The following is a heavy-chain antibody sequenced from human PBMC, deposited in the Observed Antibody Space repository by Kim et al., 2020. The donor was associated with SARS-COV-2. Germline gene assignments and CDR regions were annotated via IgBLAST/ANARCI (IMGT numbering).Heavy chain of an antibody. J-gene: IGHJ3*02. CDR3: ARGPSITMVRGARGAFDI. Sequence: SETLSLTCAVYGGSFSGYYWSWIRQPPGKGLEWIGEINHSGSTNYNPSLKSRVTISVDTSKNQFSLKLSSVTAADTAVYYCARGPSITMVRGARGAFDIWGQGTMVTVSS. CDR2: INHSGST. D-gene: IGHD3-10*01. CDR1: GGSFSGYY. V-gene: IGHV4-34*01.